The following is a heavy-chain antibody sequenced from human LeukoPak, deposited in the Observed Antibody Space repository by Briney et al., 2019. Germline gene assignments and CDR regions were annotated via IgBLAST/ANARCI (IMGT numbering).Heavy chain of an antibody. Sequence: PGGSLRLSCAASEFSVGSNYVTWVRQAPGKGLEWVSLIYSGGSTYYADSVKGRFTISRDNSKNTLYLQMNSLRAEDTAVYYCARPIAVAGTGFQHWGQGTLVTVSS. CDR1: EFSVGSNY. J-gene: IGHJ1*01. CDR2: IYSGGST. D-gene: IGHD6-19*01. V-gene: IGHV3-66*01. CDR3: ARPIAVAGTGFQH.